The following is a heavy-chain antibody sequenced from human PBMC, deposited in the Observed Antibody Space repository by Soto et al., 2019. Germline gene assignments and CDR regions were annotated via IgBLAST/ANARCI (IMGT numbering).Heavy chain of an antibody. Sequence: QVQLQESGPGLVKPSETLSLTCTVSGVSISNYYWSWIRQPPGMGLEWIWYIYYSGSSNYNPSLKSRVTITLDTSKHQFSMKLNSVTAADTAVYSCAGKYSSSWGWFDPWGQGTLVTVSS. J-gene: IGHJ5*02. CDR2: IYYSGSS. CDR3: AGKYSSSWGWFDP. CDR1: GVSISNYY. D-gene: IGHD6-13*01. V-gene: IGHV4-59*01.